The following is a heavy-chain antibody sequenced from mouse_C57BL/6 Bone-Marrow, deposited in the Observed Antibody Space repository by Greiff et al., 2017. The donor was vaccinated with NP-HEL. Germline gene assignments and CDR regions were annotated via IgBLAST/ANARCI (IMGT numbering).Heavy chain of an antibody. CDR2: INPYNGGT. CDR1: GYTFTDYY. Sequence: VQLQQSGPVLVKPGASVKMSCKASGYTFTDYYMNWVKQSHGKSLEWIGVINPYNGGTSYNQKFKGKATLTVDKSSSTAYMELNSLTSEDSAVYYCARGERGYFDVWGTGTTVTVSS. CDR3: ARGERGYFDV. J-gene: IGHJ1*03. V-gene: IGHV1-19*01.